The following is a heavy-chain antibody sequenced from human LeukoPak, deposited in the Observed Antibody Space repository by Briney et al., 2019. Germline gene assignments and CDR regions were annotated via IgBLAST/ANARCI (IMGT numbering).Heavy chain of an antibody. CDR3: ARVATWSPGDY. CDR2: IKKDGSEK. J-gene: IGHJ4*02. CDR1: GFTFSTYW. Sequence: GGSLRLSCAASGFTFSTYWMSWVRQAPGKGLEWVANIKKDGSEKYYVDSVKGRFTTSRDNAKNSLYLQMNSLRADDTAVYHCARVATWSPGDYLGQGTLVTVSS. D-gene: IGHD5-24*01. V-gene: IGHV3-7*04.